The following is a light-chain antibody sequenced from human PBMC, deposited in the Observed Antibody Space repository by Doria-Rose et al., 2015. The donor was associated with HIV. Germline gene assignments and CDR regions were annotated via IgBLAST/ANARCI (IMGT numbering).Light chain of an antibody. CDR2: GAS. V-gene: IGKV3-15*01. CDR1: QSVSTD. CDR3: HQYNNWPT. Sequence: TQSPETLSVSPGVSATLSCRASQSVSTDLAWYQHKPGQAPRLLIWGASTRATGIPARFSSSGSGTEFTLAISSLQSEDFAIYFCHQYNNWPTFGQGTRLDIK. J-gene: IGKJ5*01.